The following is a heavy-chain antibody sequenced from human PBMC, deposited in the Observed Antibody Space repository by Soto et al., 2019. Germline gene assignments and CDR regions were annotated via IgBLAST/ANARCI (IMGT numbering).Heavy chain of an antibody. CDR1: GGSISSGGYY. CDR3: ARVRQDHSNDSDGMDV. Sequence: QVQLQESGPGLVKPSQTLSLTCTVSGGSISSGGYYWSWIRQHPGKGLEWIGYIYYSGSTSYNPFPQSLVTTAEETSMNPFSLKLSSVYAADTAVYYGARVRQDHSNDSDGMDVWGQGTTVTVSS. V-gene: IGHV4-31*01. J-gene: IGHJ6*02. D-gene: IGHD4-4*01. CDR2: IYYSGST.